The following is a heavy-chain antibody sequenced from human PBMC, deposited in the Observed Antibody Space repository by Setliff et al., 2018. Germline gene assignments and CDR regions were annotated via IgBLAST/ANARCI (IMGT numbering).Heavy chain of an antibody. V-gene: IGHV3-23*01. D-gene: IGHD5-12*01. J-gene: IGHJ4*02. CDR1: GFTFSSYA. Sequence: PWGSLRLSCAASGFTFSSYAMSWVRQAPGKGLEWVSAISGSGGSTYYADSVKGRFTISRDNSKNTLYLQMNSLRAEDTAVYYCAKDVADGYNWDYWGQGTLVTVSS. CDR2: ISGSGGST. CDR3: AKDVADGYNWDY.